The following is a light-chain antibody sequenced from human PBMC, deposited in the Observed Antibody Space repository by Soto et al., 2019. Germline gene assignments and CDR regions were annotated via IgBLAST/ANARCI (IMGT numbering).Light chain of an antibody. CDR2: GAS. V-gene: IGKV3-15*01. J-gene: IGKJ5*01. CDR1: QSVSTN. Sequence: EIVMTQSPTPLSVSPGERSTLSCRASQSVSTNLAWYQQKPGQVPSLLIYGASTRATDIPGRFSGSGSGTEFTLTISSLQSEDLAVYYCQQYNIWPRTFGQGTLLEIK. CDR3: QQYNIWPRT.